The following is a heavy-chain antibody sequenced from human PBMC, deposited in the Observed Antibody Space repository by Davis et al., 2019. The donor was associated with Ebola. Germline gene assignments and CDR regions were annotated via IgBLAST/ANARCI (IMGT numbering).Heavy chain of an antibody. Sequence: GESLKISCAASGFTFSSYWMSWVRQAPGKGLEWVAVIWYDGSNKYYADSVKGRFTISRDNSKNTLYLQMNSLRAEDTAVYYCARDGQLTLDYWGQETLVTVSS. D-gene: IGHD4/OR15-4a*01. CDR1: GFTFSSYW. CDR3: ARDGQLTLDY. CDR2: IWYDGSNK. V-gene: IGHV3-33*08. J-gene: IGHJ4*02.